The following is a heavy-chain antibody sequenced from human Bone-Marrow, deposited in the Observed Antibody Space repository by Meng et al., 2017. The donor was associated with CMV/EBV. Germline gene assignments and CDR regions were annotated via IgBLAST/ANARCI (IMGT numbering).Heavy chain of an antibody. J-gene: IGHJ6*02. D-gene: IGHD6-13*01. CDR3: AKSSSSIIYYYGMDV. CDR2: INWNGGST. V-gene: IGHV3-20*04. CDR1: GFTFDDYG. Sequence: GESLKISCAASGFTFDDYGMSWVRQAPGKGLEWVSGINWNGGSTGYADSVKGRFTISRDNAKNSLYLQMNSLRAEDMALYYCAKSSSSIIYYYGMDVWGQGTTVTVSS.